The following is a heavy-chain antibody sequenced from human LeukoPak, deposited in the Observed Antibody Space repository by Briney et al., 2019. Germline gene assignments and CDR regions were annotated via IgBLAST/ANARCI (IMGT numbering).Heavy chain of an antibody. Sequence: GGSLRLSCAASGFTFSSYAMHWVRQAPGKGLEYVSAISSNGGSTYYANSVKGRFTISRDNSKNTLYLQMNSLRAEDTAVYYCARTYYDILTSYNPYFDYWGQGTLVTVSS. V-gene: IGHV3-64*01. CDR1: GFTFSSYA. CDR3: ARTYYDILTSYNPYFDY. J-gene: IGHJ4*02. D-gene: IGHD3-9*01. CDR2: ISSNGGST.